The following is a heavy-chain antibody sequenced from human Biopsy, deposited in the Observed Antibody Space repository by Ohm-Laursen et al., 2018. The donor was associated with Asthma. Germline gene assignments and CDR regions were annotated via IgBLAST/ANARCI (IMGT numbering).Heavy chain of an antibody. CDR2: ISGSGGST. D-gene: IGHD1-26*01. CDR1: GFTFSSYA. CDR3: AKDKRYSGSYFDY. Sequence: SLRLSCSASGFTFSSYAMSWVRQAPGKGLEWVSAISGSGGSTYYADSVKGRFTTSRDNSKNTLYLQMNSLRAEDTAVYYCAKDKRYSGSYFDYWGQGTLVTVSS. J-gene: IGHJ4*02. V-gene: IGHV3-23*01.